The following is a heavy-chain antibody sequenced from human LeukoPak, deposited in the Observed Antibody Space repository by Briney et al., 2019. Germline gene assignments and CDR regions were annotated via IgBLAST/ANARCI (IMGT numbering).Heavy chain of an antibody. D-gene: IGHD3-16*01. V-gene: IGHV3-69-1*01. J-gene: IGHJ4*02. CDR1: GFTFTDHP. CDR2: IGGDGIA. CDR3: AKDRANWAIDD. Sequence: GRSLRLSCVASGFTFTDHPMNWVRQAPGKGLEWISYIGGDGIAFYADSVKGRFTASKDDARKSMYLQMNSLRVEDTAVYYCAKDRANWAIDDWGQGTQVTVSS.